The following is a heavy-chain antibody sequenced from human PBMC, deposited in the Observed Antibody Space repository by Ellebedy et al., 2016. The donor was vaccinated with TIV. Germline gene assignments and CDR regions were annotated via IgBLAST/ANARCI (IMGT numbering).Heavy chain of an antibody. CDR3: ARRYCSSTSCSRRGGDAFDI. CDR1: GYTFTGYY. D-gene: IGHD2-2*01. V-gene: IGHV1-2*04. CDR2: INPNSGGT. J-gene: IGHJ3*02. Sequence: ASVKVSCXASGYTFTGYYMHWVRQAPGQGLEWMGWINPNSGGTNYAQKFQGWVTMIRDTSISTAYMELSSLRSEDTAVYYCARRYCSSTSCSRRGGDAFDIWGQGTMVTVSS.